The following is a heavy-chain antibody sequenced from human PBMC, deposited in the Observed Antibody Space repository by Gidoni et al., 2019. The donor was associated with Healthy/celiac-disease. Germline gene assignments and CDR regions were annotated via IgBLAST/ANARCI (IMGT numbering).Heavy chain of an antibody. CDR3: ARRAVAEFDP. V-gene: IGHV4-39*01. Sequence: QLQLQELGTGLVKPSETLSLTCTVSGGSISSSSYYWGWIRQPPGKGPEWIGSIYYSGSTYYNPSLKSRVTISVDTSKNQFSLKLSSVTAADTAVYYCARRAVAEFDPWGQGTLVTVSS. CDR1: GGSISSSSYY. CDR2: IYYSGST. J-gene: IGHJ5*02. D-gene: IGHD6-19*01.